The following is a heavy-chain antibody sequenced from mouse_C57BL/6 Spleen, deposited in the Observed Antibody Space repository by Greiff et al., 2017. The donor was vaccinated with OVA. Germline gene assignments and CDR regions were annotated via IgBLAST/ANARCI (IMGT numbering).Heavy chain of an antibody. V-gene: IGHV1-64*01. Sequence: QVQLQQPGAELVKPGASVKLSCKASGYTFTSYWMHWVKQRPGQGLEWIGMIHPNSGSTNYNEKFKSKATLTVDKSSSTAYMQLSSLTSEDSAVYYCAREDSNYVSNYWGQGTLVTVSA. CDR2: IHPNSGST. CDR1: GYTFTSYW. CDR3: AREDSNYVSNY. J-gene: IGHJ3*01. D-gene: IGHD2-5*01.